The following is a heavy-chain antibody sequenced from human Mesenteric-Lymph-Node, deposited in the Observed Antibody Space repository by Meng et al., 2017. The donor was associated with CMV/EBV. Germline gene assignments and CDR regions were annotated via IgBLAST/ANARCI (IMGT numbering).Heavy chain of an antibody. CDR3: ARDLVRDYYYGVDV. CDR2: IYSSGST. D-gene: IGHD6-13*01. V-gene: IGHV4-59*01. J-gene: IGHJ6*02. CDR1: GGSISSYY. Sequence: GSLRLSCTVSGGSISSYYWSWIRQPPGKGLEWIGYIYSSGSTKYNPSLKGRVTISVDTSKNQFSLKLRSVTAADTAVYYCARDLVRDYYYGVDVWGQGTTVTVSS.